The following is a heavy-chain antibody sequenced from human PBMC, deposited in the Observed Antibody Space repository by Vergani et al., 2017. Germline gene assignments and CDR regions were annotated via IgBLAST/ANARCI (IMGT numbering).Heavy chain of an antibody. J-gene: IGHJ6*02. V-gene: IGHV3-11*04. D-gene: IGHD1-1*01. CDR1: GFKFSDHY. CDR3: AKNPGISTTRHYYAMDV. CDR2: ISPGASTV. Sequence: LEESGGGSVKPGGSLRLSCAASGFKFSDHYMSWIRQAPGKGLESVSHISPGASTVSYTDSVTGRFTVSRDNDNNSLTLDMTTLRVEDTAVYYCAKNPGISTTRHYYAMDVWGQGTTVTVSS.